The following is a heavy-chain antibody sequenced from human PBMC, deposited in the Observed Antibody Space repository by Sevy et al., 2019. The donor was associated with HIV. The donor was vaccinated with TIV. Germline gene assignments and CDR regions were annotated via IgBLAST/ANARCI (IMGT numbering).Heavy chain of an antibody. CDR3: ASAWFGESFYYYYMDV. D-gene: IGHD3-10*01. Sequence: ASVKVSCKASGGTFSSYAISWVRQAPGQGLEWMGGIIPIFGTANYAQKFQGRVTITADKSTSTAYMELSSLRSEDTAVYYCASAWFGESFYYYYMDVWGKGTTVTVSS. CDR1: GGTFSSYA. J-gene: IGHJ6*03. V-gene: IGHV1-69*06. CDR2: IIPIFGTA.